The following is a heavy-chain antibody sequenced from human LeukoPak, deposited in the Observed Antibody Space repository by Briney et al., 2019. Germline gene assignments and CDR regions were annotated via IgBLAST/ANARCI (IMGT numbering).Heavy chain of an antibody. Sequence: ASVKVSCKASGYTFTSYDINWVRQATGQGLEWMGWMNPNSGNTGYAQKFQGRVTMTRNTSISTAYMELSSLRSEDTAVYYCARGREYSSGWYPYYYYGMDVWGQGTTVTVSS. CDR1: GYTFTSYD. J-gene: IGHJ6*02. CDR2: MNPNSGNT. V-gene: IGHV1-8*01. D-gene: IGHD6-19*01. CDR3: ARGREYSSGWYPYYYYGMDV.